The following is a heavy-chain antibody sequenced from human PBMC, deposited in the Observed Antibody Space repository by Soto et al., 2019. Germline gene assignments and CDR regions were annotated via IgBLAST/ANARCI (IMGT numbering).Heavy chain of an antibody. CDR3: ARNDLSRDGYTQHIVRATEGYYYYGMDV. Sequence: QVQLVQSGAEVKKPGSSVKVSCKASGGTFSSYAISWVRQAPGQGLEWMGGIIPIFGTANYAQKFQGRVTITADESTSTAYMELSSLRSEDTAVYYCARNDLSRDGYTQHIVRATEGYYYYGMDVWGQGTTVTVSS. D-gene: IGHD1-26*01. CDR2: IIPIFGTA. CDR1: GGTFSSYA. J-gene: IGHJ6*02. V-gene: IGHV1-69*12.